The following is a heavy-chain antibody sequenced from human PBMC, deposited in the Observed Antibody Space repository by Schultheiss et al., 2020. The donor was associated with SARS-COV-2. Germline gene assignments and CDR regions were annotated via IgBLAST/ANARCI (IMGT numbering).Heavy chain of an antibody. CDR3: AREKTTEGGMDV. CDR2: ISSSSSYI. CDR1: GFTFSSYS. J-gene: IGHJ6*02. D-gene: IGHD4-11*01. V-gene: IGHV3-21*01. Sequence: GGSLRLSCAASGFTFSSYSMNWVRQAPGKGLEWVSSISSSSSYIYYADSVKGRFTISRDNAKNSLYLQMNSLRAEDTAVYYCAREKTTEGGMDVWGQGTTVTVSS.